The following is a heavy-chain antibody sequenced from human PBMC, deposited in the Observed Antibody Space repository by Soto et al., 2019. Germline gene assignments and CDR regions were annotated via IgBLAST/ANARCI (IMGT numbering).Heavy chain of an antibody. CDR3: ARVLRYYDSSGXYYGYYFDY. Sequence: SETLSLTCTVSGGSISSGGYYWSWIRQHPGKGLEWIGYIYYSGSTYYNPSLKSRVTISVDTSKNQFSLKLSSVTAADTAVYYCARVLRYYDSSGXYYGYYFDYWGQGTLVTVS. CDR2: IYYSGST. V-gene: IGHV4-31*03. CDR1: GGSISSGGYY. D-gene: IGHD3-22*01. J-gene: IGHJ4*02.